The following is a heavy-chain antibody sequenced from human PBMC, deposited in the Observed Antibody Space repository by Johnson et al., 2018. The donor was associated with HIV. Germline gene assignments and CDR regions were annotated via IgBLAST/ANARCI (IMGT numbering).Heavy chain of an antibody. Sequence: QVQLVESGGGVVQPGRSLRLSCTASGFTFSTYGMHWVRQAPGKGLEWVALIWSDGSDKYYSDSVKGRFTISRDNSKNMLYMQMNSLRGEDTAVYYCARGSQEMVTIWNAFDIWGQGTMVTVSS. CDR1: GFTFSTYG. D-gene: IGHD5-24*01. V-gene: IGHV3-33*01. J-gene: IGHJ3*02. CDR3: ARGSQEMVTIWNAFDI. CDR2: IWSDGSDK.